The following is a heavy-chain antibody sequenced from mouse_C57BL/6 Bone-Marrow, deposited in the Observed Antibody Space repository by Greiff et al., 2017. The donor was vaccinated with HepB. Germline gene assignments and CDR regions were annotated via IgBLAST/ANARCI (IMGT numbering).Heavy chain of an antibody. CDR2: IRLKSDNYAT. CDR1: GFTFSNYW. D-gene: IGHD1-1*01. J-gene: IGHJ4*01. Sequence: EVKVVESGGGLVQPGGSMKLSCVASGFTFSNYWMNWVRQSPEKGLEWVAQIRLKSDNYATHYAESVKGRFTISRDDSKSSVYLQMNNLRAEDTGIYYCTGTIYYYGSSSSMDYWGQGTSVTVSS. V-gene: IGHV6-3*01. CDR3: TGTIYYYGSSSSMDY.